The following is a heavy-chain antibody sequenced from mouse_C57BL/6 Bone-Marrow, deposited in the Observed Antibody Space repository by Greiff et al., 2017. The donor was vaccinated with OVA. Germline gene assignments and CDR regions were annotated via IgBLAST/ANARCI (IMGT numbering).Heavy chain of an antibody. CDR3: ARNSLTTVVATNAMDY. D-gene: IGHD1-1*01. J-gene: IGHJ4*01. V-gene: IGHV5-6*01. CDR1: GFTFSSYG. Sequence: EVKVVESGGDLVKPGGSLKLSCAASGFTFSSYGMSWVRQTPDKRLEWVATISSGGSYTYYPDSVKGRFTISRDNAKNTLYLQMSSLTSEDTAMYYCARNSLTTVVATNAMDYWGQGTTVTVSS. CDR2: ISSGGSYT.